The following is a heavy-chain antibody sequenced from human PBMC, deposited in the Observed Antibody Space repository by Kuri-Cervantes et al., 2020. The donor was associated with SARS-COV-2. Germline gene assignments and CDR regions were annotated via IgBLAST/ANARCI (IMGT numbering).Heavy chain of an antibody. D-gene: IGHD4-17*01. Sequence: GGSLRLSCAASGFTFSSYGMHWVRQAPGKGLEWVAVISYDGSNKYYADSVKGRFTISRDNSKNTLYLQMNSLRAEDTAVYYCAKGMTTVTTGWYFDLWGRGTLVTVSS. J-gene: IGHJ2*01. V-gene: IGHV3-30*18. CDR2: ISYDGSNK. CDR3: AKGMTTVTTGWYFDL. CDR1: GFTFSSYG.